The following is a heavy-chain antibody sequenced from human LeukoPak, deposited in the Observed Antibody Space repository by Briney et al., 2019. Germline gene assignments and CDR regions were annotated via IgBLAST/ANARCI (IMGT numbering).Heavy chain of an antibody. V-gene: IGHV3-23*01. CDR3: AKWGDYDVLTGYYVSDY. CDR1: GFTFSNYA. D-gene: IGHD3-9*01. CDR2: ITGSGGNT. Sequence: GGSPRLSCAASGFTFSNYAMSWVRQAPGKGLEWVSAITGSGGNTYYADSVKGRFTISRDNSKNTVFPQMNSLRAEDTAVYYCAKWGDYDVLTGYYVSDYWGQGTLVTVSS. J-gene: IGHJ4*02.